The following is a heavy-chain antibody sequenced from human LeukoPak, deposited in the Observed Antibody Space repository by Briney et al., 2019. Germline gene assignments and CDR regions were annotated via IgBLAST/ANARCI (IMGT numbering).Heavy chain of an antibody. V-gene: IGHV3-30*02. J-gene: IGHJ4*02. CDR2: IRYDGSDK. CDR1: GFIFSNYG. CDR3: AKDAWEVGATSEIDY. D-gene: IGHD1-26*01. Sequence: PGGSLKLSCATSGFIFSNYGTHWVRQAPGKGLEWVAFIRYDGSDKYYADSVKGRFTISGDNSKNKVYLQMNSLRAEDTAVYYCAKDAWEVGATSEIDYWGQGTLVTVSS.